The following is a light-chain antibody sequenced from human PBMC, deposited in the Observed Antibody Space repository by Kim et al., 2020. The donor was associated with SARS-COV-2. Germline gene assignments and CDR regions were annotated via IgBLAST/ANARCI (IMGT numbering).Light chain of an antibody. CDR2: FDS. J-gene: IGLJ1*01. CDR1: NIGSNS. CDR3: QVWDTSSDYQYV. V-gene: IGLV3-21*04. Sequence: GKTARITCGGDNIGSNSVHWYQKKSAQAPVLVMYFDSDRPAEIPERFSASKSGNTATLTINKVEAGDEADYYCQVWDTSSDYQYVFGTGTKVTVL.